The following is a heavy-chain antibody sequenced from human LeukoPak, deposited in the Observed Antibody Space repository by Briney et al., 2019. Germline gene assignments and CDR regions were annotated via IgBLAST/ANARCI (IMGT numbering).Heavy chain of an antibody. D-gene: IGHD1-26*01. CDR2: IIPIFGTA. J-gene: IGHJ1*01. V-gene: IGHV1-69*13. CDR3: AKVPNRGAYLEN. Sequence: GASVKVSCKASGGTFSSYAVSWVRQAPGQGLEWMGGIIPIFGTANYAQKFQGRVTITADESTSTAYMELSSLRVEDTAVYFCAKVPNRGAYLENWGQGTLVTVSS. CDR1: GGTFSSYA.